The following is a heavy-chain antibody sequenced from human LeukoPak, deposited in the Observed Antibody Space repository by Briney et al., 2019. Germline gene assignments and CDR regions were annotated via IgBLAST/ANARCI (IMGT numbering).Heavy chain of an antibody. CDR3: ARPALDSSGYPIFDY. CDR2: IYYSGST. D-gene: IGHD3-22*01. V-gene: IGHV4-39*01. CDR1: GGSISSSSYY. J-gene: IGHJ4*02. Sequence: PSEALSLTCTVSGGSISSSSYYWGWIRQPPRNVLEWIGSIYYSGSTYYNPSLKSRVTISVDTSKNQFSLKLSSVTAADTAVYYCARPALDSSGYPIFDYWGQGTLVTVSS.